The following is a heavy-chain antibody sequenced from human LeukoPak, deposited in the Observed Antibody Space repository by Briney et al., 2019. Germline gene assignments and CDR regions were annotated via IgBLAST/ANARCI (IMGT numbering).Heavy chain of an antibody. D-gene: IGHD5-18*01. CDR2: IKGDGSST. V-gene: IGHV3-74*01. CDR3: ARDGYSFGHDFDY. CDR1: GFTFSSYW. Sequence: GGSLRLSCAASGFTFSSYWMHWVRHTPGKGLVWVSRIKGDGSSTSYADSVKGRFTISRDNAKNTPYLQMNSLRAEDTAVYYCARDGYSFGHDFDYWGQGTLVTVSS. J-gene: IGHJ4*02.